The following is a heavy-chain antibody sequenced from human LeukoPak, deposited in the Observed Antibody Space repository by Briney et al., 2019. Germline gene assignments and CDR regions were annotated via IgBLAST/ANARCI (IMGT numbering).Heavy chain of an antibody. V-gene: IGHV1-2*02. CDR1: GYTFTGYY. J-gene: IGHJ4*02. D-gene: IGHD6-19*01. CDR3: ARDAPKAVVAGTRYVHYY. CDR2: INPNSGGT. Sequence: ASVKVSCKASGYTFTGYYMHWVRQAPGQGLEWMGWINPNSGGTDYAQKFQGRVTMTRDTSISTAYMELSRLRSDDTAVYYCARDAPKAVVAGTRYVHYYWGQGTLSPSPQ.